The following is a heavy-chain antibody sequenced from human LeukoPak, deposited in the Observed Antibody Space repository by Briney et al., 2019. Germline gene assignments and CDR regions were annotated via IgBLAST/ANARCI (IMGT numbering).Heavy chain of an antibody. D-gene: IGHD3-22*01. J-gene: IGHJ3*02. CDR1: GFTFSSYS. CDR2: ISSSSNYI. CDR3: ARDYDSSGYRNAFDI. V-gene: IGHV3-21*01. Sequence: GGSLRLSCAASGFTFSSYSMNWVRQAPGKGLEWVSSISSSSNYIYYADSVKGRFTISRDNAKNSLYLQMNSLRAEDTAVYYCARDYDSSGYRNAFDIWGQGTMVTVSS.